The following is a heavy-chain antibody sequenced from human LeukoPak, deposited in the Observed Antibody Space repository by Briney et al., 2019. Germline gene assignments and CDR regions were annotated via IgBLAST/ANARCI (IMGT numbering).Heavy chain of an antibody. Sequence: GGSLRLSCAASGFTFSSYGMHWVRQAPGKGLEWVAVISYDGSNKYYADSVKGRFTISRDNSKNTLYLQMNSLRVEDTAVYYCAKRRLTETTLKDAFDIWGQGTMVTVSS. CDR2: ISYDGSNK. D-gene: IGHD1-7*01. CDR3: AKRRLTETTLKDAFDI. V-gene: IGHV3-30*18. J-gene: IGHJ3*02. CDR1: GFTFSSYG.